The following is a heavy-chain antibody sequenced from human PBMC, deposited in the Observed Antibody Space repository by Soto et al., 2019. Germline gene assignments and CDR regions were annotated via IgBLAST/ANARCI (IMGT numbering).Heavy chain of an antibody. J-gene: IGHJ4*02. CDR3: ARDGGWIDY. D-gene: IGHD6-19*01. Sequence: GGSLRLSCATSGFSFSSYAIHWVRQAPGKGLEWVALISYDGSNEYSADSVKGRFTISRDNAKNTLYLQMNSLRAEDTAVYYCARDGGWIDYWGQGTLVTVSS. CDR1: GFSFSSYA. V-gene: IGHV3-30-3*01. CDR2: ISYDGSNE.